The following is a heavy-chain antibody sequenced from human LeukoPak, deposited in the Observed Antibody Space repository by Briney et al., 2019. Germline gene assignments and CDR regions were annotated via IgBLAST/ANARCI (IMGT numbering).Heavy chain of an antibody. J-gene: IGHJ4*02. V-gene: IGHV4-39*07. Sequence: SETLSLTCTVSGGSISSSSYYWGWIRQPPGKGLEWIGRIYYSGSTYYNPSLKSRVTISVDTSKNQFSLKLSSVTAADTAVYYCARFYDYVWGSYRSPDGYYFDYWGQGTLVTVSS. CDR3: ARFYDYVWGSYRSPDGYYFDY. CDR2: IYYSGST. D-gene: IGHD3-16*02. CDR1: GGSISSSSYY.